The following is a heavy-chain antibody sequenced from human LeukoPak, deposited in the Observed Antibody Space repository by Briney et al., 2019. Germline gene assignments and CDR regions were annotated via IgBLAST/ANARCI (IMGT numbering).Heavy chain of an antibody. CDR3: ARDLDTSLVTGFN. V-gene: IGHV3-74*01. J-gene: IGHJ4*02. CDR2: INGDGNIA. CDR1: GFTFSSYW. D-gene: IGHD5-18*01. Sequence: GGSLRLSCAASGFTFSSYWMHWVRQAPGKGLVWVSRINGDGNIADYADSAKGRFTISRDNAKNTLYLQLSSLRAEDTAVYYCARDLDTSLVTGFNWCQGTLVTVSS.